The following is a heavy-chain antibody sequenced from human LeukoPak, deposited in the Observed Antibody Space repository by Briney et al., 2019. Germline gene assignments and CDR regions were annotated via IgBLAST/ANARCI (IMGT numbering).Heavy chain of an antibody. J-gene: IGHJ4*02. CDR2: ISGGGETT. CDR3: ARDYADYVGYFFFDY. Sequence: GGSLRLSCAASGFTFSSHAMSWVRQAPGKGLEWVSSISGGGETTYYADSAKGRFTISRDNSQNTLYLQMNSLRAEDTAVYYCARDYADYVGYFFFDYWGQGTLVTVSS. V-gene: IGHV3-23*01. D-gene: IGHD4-17*01. CDR1: GFTFSSHA.